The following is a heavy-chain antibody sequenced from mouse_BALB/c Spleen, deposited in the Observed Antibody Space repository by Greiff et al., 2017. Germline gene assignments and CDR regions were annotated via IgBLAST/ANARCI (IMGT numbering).Heavy chain of an antibody. V-gene: IGHV3-2*02. CDR2: ISYSGST. J-gene: IGHJ3*01. CDR1: GYSITSDYA. Sequence: VQLQQSGPGLVKPSQSLSLTCTVTGYSITSDYAWNWIRQFPGNKLEWMGYISYSGSTSYNPSLKSRISITRDTSKNQFFLQLNSVTTEDTATYYCATRITTATAWFAYWGQGTLVTVSA. D-gene: IGHD1-2*01. CDR3: ATRITTATAWFAY.